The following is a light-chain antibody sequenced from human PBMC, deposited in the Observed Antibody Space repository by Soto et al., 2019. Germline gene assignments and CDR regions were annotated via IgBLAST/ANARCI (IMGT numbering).Light chain of an antibody. V-gene: IGKV1-9*01. CDR1: QGISSS. Sequence: DIQLTQSPSFLSASVGDRVTITCRASQGISSSLAWYQQKPEKAPNLLIYAASTLQTGVPTRFSGSGSGTEFTLTISSLQPEDFASYYCEQVNSYPLTFGGGTKVEIK. CDR3: EQVNSYPLT. CDR2: AAS. J-gene: IGKJ4*01.